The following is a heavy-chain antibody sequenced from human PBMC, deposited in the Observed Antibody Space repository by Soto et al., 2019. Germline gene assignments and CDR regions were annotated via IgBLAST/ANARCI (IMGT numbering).Heavy chain of an antibody. CDR3: ARHVGIAAAGTGFDGMDV. CDR2: IYYSGST. J-gene: IGHJ6*02. V-gene: IGHV4-59*04. D-gene: IGHD6-13*01. Sequence: SETLSLTCTISGGPMSNYYCSWFRQPPGKGLEWIGYIYYSGSTYYNPSLKSRVTISVDTSKNQFSLKLSSVTAADTAVYYCARHVGIAAAGTGFDGMDVWGQGTTVTVSS. CDR1: GGPMSNYY.